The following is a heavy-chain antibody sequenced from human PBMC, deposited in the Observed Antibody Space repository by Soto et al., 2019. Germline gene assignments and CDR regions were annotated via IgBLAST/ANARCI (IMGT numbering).Heavy chain of an antibody. CDR3: VTDLNWQGH. CDR1: GFTFSSYW. CDR2: IKYDGSEE. V-gene: IGHV3-7*01. J-gene: IGHJ4*02. Sequence: PGGSLRLSCAASGFTFSSYWMTWVRQAPGKGLECVANIKYDGSEEYYVDSVKGRFTISRDNAKNSLYLQMNSLRDEDSAVYYCVTDLNWQGHWGQGTLVTVSS.